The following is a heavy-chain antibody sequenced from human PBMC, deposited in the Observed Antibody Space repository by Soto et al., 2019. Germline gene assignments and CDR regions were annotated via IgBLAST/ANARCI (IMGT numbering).Heavy chain of an antibody. D-gene: IGHD3-22*01. CDR3: ARGRRDSSGYYLNNWFDP. CDR2: IYYSGST. V-gene: IGHV4-59*01. J-gene: IGHJ5*02. CDR1: GGSISSYY. Sequence: SETLSLTCTVSGGSISSYYWSWIRQPPGKGLEWIGYIYYSGSTNYNPSLKSRVTISVDTSKNQFSLKLSSVTAADTAVYYCARGRRDSSGYYLNNWFDPWGQGTLVTVS.